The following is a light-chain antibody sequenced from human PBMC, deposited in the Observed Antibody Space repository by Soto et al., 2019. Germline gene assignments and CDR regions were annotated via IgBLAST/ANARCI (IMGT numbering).Light chain of an antibody. V-gene: IGKV1D-12*01. CDR1: HTISSY. CDR2: AAS. CDR3: QQASSFLSIT. J-gene: IGKJ5*01. Sequence: SHFTLTPNSLSASVGDRVTITCRSSHTISSYLAWYQQKPGEAPKLLIYAASSLQSGVPSRFSGSGSGTDFSLTISILQPEDFATYYCQQASSFLSITFAEGGLLEIK.